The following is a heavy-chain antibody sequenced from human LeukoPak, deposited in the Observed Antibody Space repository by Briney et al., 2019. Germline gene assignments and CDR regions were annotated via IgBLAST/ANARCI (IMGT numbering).Heavy chain of an antibody. Sequence: GGSLRLSCAASGFTFSSYAMHWVRQAPGKGLEWVAVISYDGSNKYYADSVKGRFTISRDNSKNTLYLQMNSLRAEDTAVYYCARSLNSGSYLLDYWGQGTLVTISS. D-gene: IGHD1-26*01. J-gene: IGHJ4*02. CDR2: ISYDGSNK. V-gene: IGHV3-30*04. CDR1: GFTFSSYA. CDR3: ARSLNSGSYLLDY.